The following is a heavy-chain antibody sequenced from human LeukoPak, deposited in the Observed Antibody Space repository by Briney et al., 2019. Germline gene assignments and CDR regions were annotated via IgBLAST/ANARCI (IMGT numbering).Heavy chain of an antibody. CDR3: AKDYSYRGLGYCSSTSCYGSSPIDY. J-gene: IGHJ4*02. CDR1: GFTFSSYG. D-gene: IGHD2-2*01. V-gene: IGHV3-30*02. Sequence: PGGSLRLSCAASGFTFSSYGMHWVRQAPGKGLEGVAFIRYDGSNKYYADSVKGRFTISRDNSKNTLYLQMNSLRAEDTAVYYCAKDYSYRGLGYCSSTSCYGSSPIDYWGQGTLVTVSS. CDR2: IRYDGSNK.